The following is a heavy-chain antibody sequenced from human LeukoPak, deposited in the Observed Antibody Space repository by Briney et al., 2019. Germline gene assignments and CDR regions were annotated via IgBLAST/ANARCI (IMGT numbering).Heavy chain of an antibody. D-gene: IGHD3-3*01. Sequence: GGSLRLSCAASGFTFSSYAMSWVRQAPGKGLEWVSAISGSGGSTYYADSVEGRFAISRDKSKNTLYLQMNSLRAEDTAVYYCARPPRGTDFWSGYYYWGQGTLVTVSS. CDR3: ARPPRGTDFWSGYYY. V-gene: IGHV3-23*01. J-gene: IGHJ4*02. CDR2: ISGSGGST. CDR1: GFTFSSYA.